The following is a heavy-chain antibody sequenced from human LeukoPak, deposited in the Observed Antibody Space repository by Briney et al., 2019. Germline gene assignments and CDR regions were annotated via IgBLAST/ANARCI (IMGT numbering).Heavy chain of an antibody. V-gene: IGHV4-34*01. Sequence: SETLSLTCAVYGGSFSGYYWSWIRQPPGKGLEWIGEINHSGSTNYNPSLKSRVTISVDTSKNQFSLKLSSVTAADTAVYYCARGSGSYYRWGQGTLVTVSS. CDR1: GGSFSGYY. CDR2: INHSGST. CDR3: ARGSGSYYR. D-gene: IGHD1-26*01. J-gene: IGHJ4*02.